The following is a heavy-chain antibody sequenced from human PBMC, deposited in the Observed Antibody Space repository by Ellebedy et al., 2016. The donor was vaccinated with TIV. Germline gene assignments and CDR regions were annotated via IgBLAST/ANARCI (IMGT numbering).Heavy chain of an antibody. CDR2: IKSKGDGETT. D-gene: IGHD3-22*01. CDR3: TTTMYYYDSGGHPTGDVLDI. J-gene: IGHJ3*02. Sequence: PGGSLRLSCAASGFTFSNVWMNWVRQAPGKGLEGVGRIKSKGDGETTEYAAPVKGRFTISRDDSKNTLYLQMNSLKTEDTAVYYCTTTMYYYDSGGHPTGDVLDIWGQGTIVTVSS. CDR1: GFTFSNVW. V-gene: IGHV3-15*07.